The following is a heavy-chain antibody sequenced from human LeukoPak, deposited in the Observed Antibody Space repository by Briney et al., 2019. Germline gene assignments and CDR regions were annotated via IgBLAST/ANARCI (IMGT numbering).Heavy chain of an antibody. CDR1: GFTFSSYG. Sequence: GGSLRLSCAASGFTFSSYGMHWVRQAPGKGLVWVAFIRYDGSNKYYADSVKGRFTISRDNSKNTLYLQMNSLRAEDTAVYYCAKDGPFRGVMAYWGQGTLVTVSS. CDR3: AKDGPFRGVMAY. CDR2: IRYDGSNK. V-gene: IGHV3-30*02. D-gene: IGHD3-10*01. J-gene: IGHJ4*02.